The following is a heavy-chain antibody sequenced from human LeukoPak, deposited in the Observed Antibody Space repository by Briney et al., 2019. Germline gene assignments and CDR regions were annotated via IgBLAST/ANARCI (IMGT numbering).Heavy chain of an antibody. V-gene: IGHV4-59*08. CDR3: ARSYGDYITGAYAFDV. CDR1: GGSISNNY. Sequence: PSETLSLTCTVSGGSISNNYWSWIRQPPEKGLEWIGYIYDSGSTNYNPSLKRRLTISVDTSENQFSLKLSSVTAADSAVYYCARSYGDYITGAYAFDVWGQGTMVTVSS. CDR2: IYDSGST. D-gene: IGHD4-17*01. J-gene: IGHJ3*01.